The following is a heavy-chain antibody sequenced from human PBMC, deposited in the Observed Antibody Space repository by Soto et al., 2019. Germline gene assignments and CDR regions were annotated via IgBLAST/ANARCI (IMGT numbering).Heavy chain of an antibody. J-gene: IGHJ6*02. CDR1: GFTVSSNY. CDR3: TRDMVRAMDV. D-gene: IGHD3-10*01. Sequence: EVQLVESGGGLVQPGGSLRLSCAASGFTVSSNYMSWVRQAPGKGLEWVSVIYSGGSTYFADSVKGRFTISRDNSKNTLYLQMNSLRAEDTAVYYCTRDMVRAMDVWGQGTTVTVSS. CDR2: IYSGGST. V-gene: IGHV3-66*01.